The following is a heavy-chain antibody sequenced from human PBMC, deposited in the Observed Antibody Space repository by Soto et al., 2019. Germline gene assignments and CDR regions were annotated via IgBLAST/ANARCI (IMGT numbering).Heavy chain of an antibody. CDR2: IIPIIGII. CDR1: GGTFSTYT. Sequence: QVQLVQSGAEVKKPGSSVKVSCKASGGTFSTYTITWVRQAPGQGLEWMGRIIPIIGIINYAQKFQGRVTISADNFTGPAYMELTALRSDVTAVYYCAGDPDSHYNDSHASSYPWGQGTLVTVSS. J-gene: IGHJ5*02. CDR3: AGDPDSHYNDSHASSYP. D-gene: IGHD4-4*01. V-gene: IGHV1-69*08.